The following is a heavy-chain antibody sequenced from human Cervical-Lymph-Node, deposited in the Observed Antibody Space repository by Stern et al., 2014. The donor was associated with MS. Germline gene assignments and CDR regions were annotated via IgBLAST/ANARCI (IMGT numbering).Heavy chain of an antibody. CDR3: ATSSCGTDCLWAFDF. CDR1: GGSISRGAYY. J-gene: IGHJ4*02. D-gene: IGHD3-9*01. CDR2: VCFGATT. V-gene: IGHV4-39*01. Sequence: VQLQESGPGLVKPSDTLSLTCTLSGGSISRGAYYWGWIRQPPGHGLEWIGSVCFGATTAYNPSLKSRVTISADTSERQFSLKLNSVTVADTAVYYCATSSCGTDCLWAFDFWGRGTLVTVSS.